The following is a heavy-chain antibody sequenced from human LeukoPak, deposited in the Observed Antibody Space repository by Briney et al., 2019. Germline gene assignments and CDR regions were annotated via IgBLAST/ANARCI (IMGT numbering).Heavy chain of an antibody. CDR1: GYTFTGYY. CDR2: INPNSGGT. V-gene: IGHV1-2*06. CDR3: ARDRDGLLWFGESDY. D-gene: IGHD3-10*01. Sequence: GASVKVSCKASGYTFTGYYMHWVLQAPGQGLEWMGRINPNSGGTNYAQKFQGRVTMTRDTSISTAYMELSRLRSDDTAVYYCARDRDGLLWFGESDYWGQGTLVTVSS. J-gene: IGHJ4*02.